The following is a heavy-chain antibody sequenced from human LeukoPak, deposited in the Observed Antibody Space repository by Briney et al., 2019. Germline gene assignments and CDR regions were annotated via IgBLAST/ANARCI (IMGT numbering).Heavy chain of an antibody. CDR2: IIPIFGTA. Sequence: SVKVSCKASGGTFSSYAISWVRQAPGQGLEWMGGIIPIFGTANYAQKFQGRVTITRDTSASTAYMELSSLRSEDTAVYYCARDLLVATRPLHYWGQGTLVTVSS. CDR3: ARDLLVATRPLHY. CDR1: GGTFSSYA. J-gene: IGHJ4*02. D-gene: IGHD5-12*01. V-gene: IGHV1-69*05.